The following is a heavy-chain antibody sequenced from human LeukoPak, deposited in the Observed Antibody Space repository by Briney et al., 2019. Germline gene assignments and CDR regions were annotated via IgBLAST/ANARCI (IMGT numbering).Heavy chain of an antibody. Sequence: GGSLRLSCAASGFTFSSYWMSWVRQAPGKGLEWVANIKQDGSEKNYVDSVKGRFTISRDNATNSLYLQMNSLRAEDTAVYYCAREPDLLGYCSSTICHYYYYMDVWGKGTTVTISS. CDR1: GFTFSSYW. CDR3: AREPDLLGYCSSTICHYYYYMDV. CDR2: IKQDGSEK. V-gene: IGHV3-7*01. D-gene: IGHD2-2*01. J-gene: IGHJ6*03.